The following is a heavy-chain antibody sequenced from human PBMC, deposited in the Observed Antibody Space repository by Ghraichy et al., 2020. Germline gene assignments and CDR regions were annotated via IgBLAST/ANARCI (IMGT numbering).Heavy chain of an antibody. CDR3: ARHGIVAAGGIDY. Sequence: SETLSLTCTVSGGSIISTSYYWGWIRQPPGKGLEWIGSLYYSGSTYYNPSLRSRVTISVDTSKNQFSLKLSSVTAADTAVYYCARHGIVAAGGIDYWGQGSLVTVSS. V-gene: IGHV4-39*01. J-gene: IGHJ4*02. CDR1: GGSIISTSYY. D-gene: IGHD6-13*01. CDR2: LYYSGST.